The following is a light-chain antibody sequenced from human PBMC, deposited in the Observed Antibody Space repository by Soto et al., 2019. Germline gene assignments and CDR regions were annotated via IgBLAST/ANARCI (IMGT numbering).Light chain of an antibody. CDR2: STS. CDR1: QRISISY. CDR3: QQYNSYPIT. J-gene: IGKJ5*01. Sequence: EIVLTQSPDTLSLSPGERATLYCRASQRISISYLAWYQQQPGQAPRLLIYSTSTRATGIPDRFSGSGSGTDFTLTISGLQPDDFASYYCQQYNSYPITFGQGTRLEIK. V-gene: IGKV3-20*01.